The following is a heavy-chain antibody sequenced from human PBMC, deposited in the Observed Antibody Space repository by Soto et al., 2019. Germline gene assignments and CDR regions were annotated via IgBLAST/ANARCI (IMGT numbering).Heavy chain of an antibody. J-gene: IGHJ4*02. D-gene: IGHD3-22*01. CDR2: IYYSGST. Sequence: SETLSLTCTVSGDSVSSGDYYWSWIRQPPGKGLEWVGYIYYSGSTYYNPSLKSRVTISVDTSKNQFSLKLSSVTAADTAVYYCARDLHYDSSGLDYWGQGTLVTVSS. CDR1: GDSVSSGDYY. V-gene: IGHV4-30-4*01. CDR3: ARDLHYDSSGLDY.